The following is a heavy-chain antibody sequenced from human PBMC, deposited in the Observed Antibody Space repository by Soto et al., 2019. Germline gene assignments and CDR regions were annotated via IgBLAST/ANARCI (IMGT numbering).Heavy chain of an antibody. J-gene: IGHJ4*02. CDR2: ISGSGGST. D-gene: IGHD3-10*01. Sequence: EVQLLESGGGLVQPGGSLRLSCAASGFTFSSYAMSWVRQAPGKGLEWVSAISGSGGSTYYADSVKGRFTISRDNSKKPLYLQMNSLRAEDTAVYYCAKGVVLLWFGELWAWGQGTLVTVSS. CDR3: AKGVVLLWFGELWA. V-gene: IGHV3-23*01. CDR1: GFTFSSYA.